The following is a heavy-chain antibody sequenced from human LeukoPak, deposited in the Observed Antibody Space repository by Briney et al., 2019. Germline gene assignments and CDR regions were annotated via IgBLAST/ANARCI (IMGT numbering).Heavy chain of an antibody. D-gene: IGHD2-8*01. Sequence: GGSLRLSCATSGFAFSTYAMNWVRQAPGKGLEWVSGISGSGGSTYHADSVKGRFTISRDSSKNTVYLQMNSLRDEDTAVYYCAKGEGTKGHYYFDSWGQGTLVTVSS. J-gene: IGHJ4*02. V-gene: IGHV3-23*01. CDR3: AKGEGTKGHYYFDS. CDR2: ISGSGGST. CDR1: GFAFSTYA.